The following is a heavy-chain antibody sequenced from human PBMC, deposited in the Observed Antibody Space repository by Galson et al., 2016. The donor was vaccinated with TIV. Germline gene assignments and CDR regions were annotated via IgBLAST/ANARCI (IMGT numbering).Heavy chain of an antibody. CDR3: ARHREWELGAFDI. CDR2: SYYSGDT. V-gene: IGHV4-39*01. J-gene: IGHJ3*02. Sequence: ETLSLTCTVSGGSLSSSTYYWGWIRQAPGKGLEWIGSSYYSGDTYYNPSLKSRLTVSVDTSKNPFSLKLNGVTATDTAVYYCARHREWELGAFDIWGQGTMVTVSS. CDR1: GGSLSSSTYY. D-gene: IGHD1-7*01.